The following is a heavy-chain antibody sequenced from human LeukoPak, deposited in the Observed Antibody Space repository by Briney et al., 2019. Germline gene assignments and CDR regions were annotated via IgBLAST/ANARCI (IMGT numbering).Heavy chain of an antibody. CDR1: GGSISSGGYY. V-gene: IGHV4-31*03. CDR2: IYYSGST. D-gene: IGHD5-18*01. CDR3: ARVPGYSYGSPLFDY. Sequence: SETLSLTCTVSGGSISSGGYYWSWIRQHPGKGLEWIGYIYYSGSTYYNPSLKSRVTISVDTSKNQFSLKLSSVTAADTAVYYCARVPGYSYGSPLFDYWGQGTLVTVSS. J-gene: IGHJ4*02.